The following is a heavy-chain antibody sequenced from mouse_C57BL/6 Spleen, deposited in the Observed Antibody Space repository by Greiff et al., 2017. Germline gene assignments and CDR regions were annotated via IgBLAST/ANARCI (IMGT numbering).Heavy chain of an antibody. D-gene: IGHD2-5*01. Sequence: VKLMESGAELVKPGASVTMSCKASGYTFTTYPIEWMKQNHGKSLEWIGNFHPYNDDTKYNEKFKGKATLTVEKSSSTVYLELSRLTSDDSAVYYCARGENYSNSFAYWGQGTLVTVSA. CDR3: ARGENYSNSFAY. J-gene: IGHJ3*01. CDR1: GYTFTTYP. CDR2: FHPYNDDT. V-gene: IGHV1-47*01.